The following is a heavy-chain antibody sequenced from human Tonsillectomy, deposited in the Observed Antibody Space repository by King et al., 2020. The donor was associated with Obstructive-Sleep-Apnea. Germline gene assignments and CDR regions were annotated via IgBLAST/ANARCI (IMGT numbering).Heavy chain of an antibody. CDR3: AGGAILVVGGIDY. Sequence: EVQLVESGGGLVQPGGSLRLSCAASGFTFRSYSMNWVRQAPGKGLEWVSYISGTTTTSYYADSVKGRFTISRDNAKNSLYLQMNSLRAEDMAVYYCAGGAILVVGGIDYWGQGTLVTVSS. J-gene: IGHJ4*02. D-gene: IGHD2-15*01. CDR2: ISGTTTTS. CDR1: GFTFRSYS. V-gene: IGHV3-48*04.